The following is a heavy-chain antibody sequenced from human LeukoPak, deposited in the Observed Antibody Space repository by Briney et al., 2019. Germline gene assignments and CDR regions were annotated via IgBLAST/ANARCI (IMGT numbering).Heavy chain of an antibody. V-gene: IGHV1-69*01. CDR2: ILPIVNTA. D-gene: IGHD4-11*01. J-gene: IGHJ5*02. CDR1: GGSFSSYA. CDR3: ARDLYDYSNYGRPGWFDP. Sequence: SVKVSCKASGGSFSSYAISWVRQAPGQGLEWMGGILPIVNTADYAQKFQGRVTITADESTSTAYMDLSSLRSEDTAVYYCARDLYDYSNYGRPGWFDPWGQGTLVTVSS.